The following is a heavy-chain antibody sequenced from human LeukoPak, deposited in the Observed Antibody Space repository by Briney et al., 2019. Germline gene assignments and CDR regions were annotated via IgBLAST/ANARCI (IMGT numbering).Heavy chain of an antibody. Sequence: GGSLRLSCAASGFTFSTYGMHWVRQAPGKGLEWVAFIRYDGSNKYYADSVKGRFTISRDNSKNTLYLQMISLRAEDTAVYFCAKVRYYYGSGTYYNGPSDYWGQGTLVTVSS. D-gene: IGHD3-10*01. CDR1: GFTFSTYG. V-gene: IGHV3-30*02. CDR2: IRYDGSNK. J-gene: IGHJ4*02. CDR3: AKVRYYYGSGTYYNGPSDY.